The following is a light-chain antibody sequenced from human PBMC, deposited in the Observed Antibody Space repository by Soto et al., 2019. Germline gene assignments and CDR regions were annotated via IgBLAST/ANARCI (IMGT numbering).Light chain of an antibody. J-gene: IGLJ1*01. CDR2: NVS. V-gene: IGLV2-14*03. CDR3: SSYSGTSALYV. CDR1: SSDIGAYNY. Sequence: QSVLTQPASVSGSPGQSITISCTGTSSDIGAYNYVSWCQQHPGRAPKLMISNVSNRPSGVSNRFSGSKSGNTASLTISGLQTEDEADYFCSSYSGTSALYVFGAGTKVTVL.